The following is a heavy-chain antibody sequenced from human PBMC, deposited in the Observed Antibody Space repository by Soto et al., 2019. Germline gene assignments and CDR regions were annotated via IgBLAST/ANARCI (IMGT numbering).Heavy chain of an antibody. V-gene: IGHV4-59*12. CDR2: IYSSGST. J-gene: IGHJ6*02. CDR1: GGSISSYY. Sequence: PSETLSLTCTVSGGSISSYYWSWIRQPPGKGLEWIGYIYSSGSTNYNPSLKSRVTISVDTSKNQFSLKLSSVTAADTAVYYCARGGPGIAAAGGYYYGMDVWGQGTTVTVSS. CDR3: ARGGPGIAAAGGYYYGMDV. D-gene: IGHD6-13*01.